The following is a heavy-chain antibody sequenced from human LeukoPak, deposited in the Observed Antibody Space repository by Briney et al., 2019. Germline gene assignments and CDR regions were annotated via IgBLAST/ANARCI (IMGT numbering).Heavy chain of an antibody. V-gene: IGHV3-74*01. CDR3: AKDIPPLYDSSGYYYGMDV. CDR2: INSDGSGT. CDR1: GFTFSTYW. J-gene: IGHJ6*02. Sequence: GGSLRLSCAASGFTFSTYWMHWVRQAPGKGLVWVSRINSDGSGTNYADSVKGRFAISRDNAKNSLYLQMNSLRAEDTALYYCAKDIPPLYDSSGYYYGMDVWGQGTTVTVSS. D-gene: IGHD3-22*01.